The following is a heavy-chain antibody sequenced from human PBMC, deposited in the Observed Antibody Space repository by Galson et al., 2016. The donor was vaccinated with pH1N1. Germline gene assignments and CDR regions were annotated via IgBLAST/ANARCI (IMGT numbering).Heavy chain of an antibody. CDR2: INRDGTTI. CDR1: GFSTSNNW. CDR3: ARDCFGADDS. Sequence: SLRLSCAAASGFSTSNNWMHWVRQAPGKGLAWVSRINRDGTTINYADSVKGRFTISRDNGKNTLYLQMNSLRADDTAVYYCARDCFGADDSWGQGTLVTVSS. J-gene: IGHJ4*02. D-gene: IGHD3-10*01. V-gene: IGHV3-74*01.